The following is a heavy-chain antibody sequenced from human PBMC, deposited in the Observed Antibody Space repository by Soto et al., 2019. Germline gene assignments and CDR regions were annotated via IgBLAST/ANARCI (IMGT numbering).Heavy chain of an antibody. J-gene: IGHJ4*02. CDR1: GYTFTSYA. CDR3: ARVFNNWNQPGY. CDR2: INAGNGNT. D-gene: IGHD1-20*01. Sequence: ASVKVSCKASGYTFTSYAMHWVRQAPGQRLEWMGWINAGNGNTKYSQKFQGRVTITRDTSATTAYMELSSLRSEDTAVYYCARVFNNWNQPGYWGQGTLVTVSS. V-gene: IGHV1-3*01.